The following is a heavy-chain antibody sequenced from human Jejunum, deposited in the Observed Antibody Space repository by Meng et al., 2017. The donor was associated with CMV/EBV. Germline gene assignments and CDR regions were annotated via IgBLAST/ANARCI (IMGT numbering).Heavy chain of an antibody. Sequence: SCKSSGYTYIDYFISWVRQAHGQGLEWMGWISPKTGNTKYAQKLQDRVSMTTDISTNTAYLDLRGLKSDDTAVYYCARDTYLGEYFQHWGQGTLVTVSS. CDR3: ARDTYLGEYFQH. CDR1: GYTYIDYF. J-gene: IGHJ1*01. D-gene: IGHD2/OR15-2a*01. CDR2: ISPKTGNT. V-gene: IGHV1-18*01.